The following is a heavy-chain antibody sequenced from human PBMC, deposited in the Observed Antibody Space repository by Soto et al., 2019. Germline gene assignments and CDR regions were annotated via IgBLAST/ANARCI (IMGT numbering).Heavy chain of an antibody. CDR3: ATDLFPDYADAWVTFRPADY. J-gene: IGHJ4*02. CDR2: IYYRGNT. D-gene: IGHD3-16*02. Sequence: SETQSLTCTVSSGSISSSSSYWGWIRQPPGKGLEWIGNIYYRGNTYYNPSLKSRVTISIDSSKTQFSLKLNSVTTADTAVYYCATDLFPDYADAWVTFRPADYWGQGTLVTVSS. CDR1: SGSISSSSSY. V-gene: IGHV4-39*02.